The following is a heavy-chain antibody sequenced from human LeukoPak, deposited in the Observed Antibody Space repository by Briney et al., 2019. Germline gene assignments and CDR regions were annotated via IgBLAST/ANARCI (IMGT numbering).Heavy chain of an antibody. Sequence: ASVKVSCKASGYTFTSYYMHWVRQPPGQGLEWMGIINPSGGSTSYAQKFQGRVTMTRDTSTSTVYMELSSLRSEDTAVYYCARDPRRAALSLGVWGKGTTVTVSS. CDR2: INPSGGST. CDR3: ARDPRRAALSLGV. D-gene: IGHD6-6*01. CDR1: GYTFTSYY. J-gene: IGHJ6*04. V-gene: IGHV1-46*03.